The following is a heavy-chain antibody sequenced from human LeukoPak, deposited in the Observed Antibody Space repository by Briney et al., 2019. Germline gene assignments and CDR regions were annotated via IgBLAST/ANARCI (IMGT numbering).Heavy chain of an antibody. Sequence: GGSLRLSCAASGFTFSTYAMSWVRQAPGKGLEWVSSISSSGDRTFYANSVKDRFTISRDNSENTLYLQMSRLRAEDTAVYYCAKDRPNYHESNGHYYRPNGDYWGQGTLVTVSS. V-gene: IGHV3-23*01. D-gene: IGHD3-22*01. J-gene: IGHJ4*02. CDR3: AKDRPNYHESNGHYYRPNGDY. CDR2: ISSSGDRT. CDR1: GFTFSTYA.